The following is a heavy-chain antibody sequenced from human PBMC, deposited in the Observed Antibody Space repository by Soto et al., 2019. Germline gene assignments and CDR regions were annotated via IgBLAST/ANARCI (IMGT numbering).Heavy chain of an antibody. CDR1: GFSFSSYS. Sequence: EVQLLESGGGFAQPGGSLRLSCAASGFSFSSYSMTWVRQAPGEGLEWISSIVFTGDSTFYADSVKGRFTVSRDTSTNTLYLHMTSLRADDTACYYCVRDGMADNSFGSIDYWGQGTLVIVSS. CDR3: VRDGMADNSFGSIDY. CDR2: IVFTGDST. V-gene: IGHV3-23*01. D-gene: IGHD6-13*01. J-gene: IGHJ4*02.